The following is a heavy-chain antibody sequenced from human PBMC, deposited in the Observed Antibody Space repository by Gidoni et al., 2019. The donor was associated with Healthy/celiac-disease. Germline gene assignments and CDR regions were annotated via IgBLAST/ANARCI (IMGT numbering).Heavy chain of an antibody. Sequence: QVQLQESGPGLVKPSEPLSLTCTVSGGPIRSYYWSWIRQPAGKGLEWIGRIYTGGRTNYNPTSKSQVTMSVDTSKNQFARKLSSVTAADTAVYYCERDPEYYYDSSGYSPVDYWGQGTLVTVSS. J-gene: IGHJ4*02. CDR1: GGPIRSYY. D-gene: IGHD3-22*01. CDR3: ERDPEYYYDSSGYSPVDY. CDR2: IYTGGRT. V-gene: IGHV4-4*07.